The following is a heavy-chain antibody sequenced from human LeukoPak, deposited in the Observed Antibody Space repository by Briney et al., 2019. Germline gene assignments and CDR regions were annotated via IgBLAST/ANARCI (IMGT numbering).Heavy chain of an antibody. D-gene: IGHD3-22*01. Sequence: GGSLRLSCAASGFTVSSNYMSWVRQAPGKGLEWVSVIYSGGSTYYADSVKGRFTISRDNSKNTLYLQMNSLRAEDTAVYYCARATYRTRLYYYDSSGYYYFDYWGQGNLVTVSS. CDR2: IYSGGST. V-gene: IGHV3-66*01. CDR3: ARATYRTRLYYYDSSGYYYFDY. CDR1: GFTVSSNY. J-gene: IGHJ4*02.